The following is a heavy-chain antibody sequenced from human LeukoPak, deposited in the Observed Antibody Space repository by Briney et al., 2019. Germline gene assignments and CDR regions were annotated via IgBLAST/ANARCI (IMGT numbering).Heavy chain of an antibody. CDR1: GFTFSTYA. Sequence: PGGSLRLSCAASGFTFSTYAMHWVRQAPGKGLEWVAVISYDGSNKHYADSVKGRFTISRDNSKSTLYLQMNSLRAEDTAIYYCAGGGGYWGQGALVTVSS. V-gene: IGHV3-30-3*01. CDR2: ISYDGSNK. CDR3: AGGGGY. D-gene: IGHD3-16*01. J-gene: IGHJ4*02.